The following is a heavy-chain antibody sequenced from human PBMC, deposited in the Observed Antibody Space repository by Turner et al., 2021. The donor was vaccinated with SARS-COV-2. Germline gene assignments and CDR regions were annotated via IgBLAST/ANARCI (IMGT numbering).Heavy chain of an antibody. CDR3: ATGTAVAGTSHNYYYYYGMDV. D-gene: IGHD6-19*01. CDR2: FDPEDGES. J-gene: IGHJ6*02. Sequence: QVQPVKSGAEVQKPRASVNVSCTISGYTLPTLSMHWVRQAPGNGLECMGGFDPEDGESIYAQKFQGRVTMTEDTATDTAYLVLSSLRSEDTALYYCATGTAVAGTSHNYYYYYGMDVWGQGTTVTVSS. V-gene: IGHV1-24*01. CDR1: GYTLPTLS.